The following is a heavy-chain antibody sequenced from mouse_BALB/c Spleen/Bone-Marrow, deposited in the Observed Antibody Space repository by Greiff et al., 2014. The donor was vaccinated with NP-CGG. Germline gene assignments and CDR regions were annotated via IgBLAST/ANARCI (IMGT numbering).Heavy chain of an antibody. Sequence: DVHLVESGGGLVKPGGSLKLSCAASGFAFSSYDMPWVRQTPEKRLEWVAYISHGGGTTYYSDTVKGRFTISRDNAKNTLYLQMSSLKSEDTASYYCTRHGGYYPYYYAMDYWGQGTSVTVSS. CDR2: ISHGGGTT. CDR1: GFAFSSYD. V-gene: IGHV5-12-1*01. D-gene: IGHD2-3*01. J-gene: IGHJ4*01. CDR3: TRHGGYYPYYYAMDY.